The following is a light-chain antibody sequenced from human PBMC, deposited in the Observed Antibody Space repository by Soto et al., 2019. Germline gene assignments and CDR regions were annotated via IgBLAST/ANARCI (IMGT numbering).Light chain of an antibody. J-gene: IGKJ5*01. CDR2: DAS. V-gene: IGKV3D-15*01. CDR1: QSLSSSY. CDR3: QQYNNWPPIT. Sequence: DIVMTQSPGTLSLSPGERATLSCRASQSLSSSYLAWYQQKPGQAPRLLIYDASNRATGIPARFSGSGSGTEFTLTISSLQSEDFAVYYCQQYNNWPPITFGQGTRLEIK.